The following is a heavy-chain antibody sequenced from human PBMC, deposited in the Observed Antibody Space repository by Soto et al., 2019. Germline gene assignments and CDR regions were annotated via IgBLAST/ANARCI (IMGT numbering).Heavy chain of an antibody. Sequence: GGSVRLSCAASGFTFSTYALSWVRQAPGKGLEWVSAISANGQGIYYADSVRGRFTISRDDSKNTIFLHMDSLRAEDTAVYYCAKDRNYPRDQFHYWGQGTLVTVS. J-gene: IGHJ4*02. CDR1: GFTFSTYA. V-gene: IGHV3-23*01. CDR3: AKDRNYPRDQFHY. D-gene: IGHD1-7*01. CDR2: ISANGQGI.